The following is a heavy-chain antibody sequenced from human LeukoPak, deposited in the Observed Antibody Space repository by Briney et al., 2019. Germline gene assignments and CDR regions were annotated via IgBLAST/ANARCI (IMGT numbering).Heavy chain of an antibody. V-gene: IGHV3-15*01. D-gene: IGHD1-1*01. CDR2: IKSKTDGGTT. Sequence: GGSLRLSCAASGFTLNNAWMSWVRQAPGKGLEWVGRIKSKTDGGTTDYAAPVKGRFTISRDDSKNTLYLQMNRLKTEDTAVYYSTPSPTVKVPTVSYSYYYMAVWGKGTTATVPS. CDR1: GFTLNNAW. J-gene: IGHJ6*03. CDR3: TPSPTVKVPTVSYSYYYMAV.